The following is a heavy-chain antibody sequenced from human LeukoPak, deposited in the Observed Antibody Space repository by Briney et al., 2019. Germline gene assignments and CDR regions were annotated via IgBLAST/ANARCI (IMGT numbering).Heavy chain of an antibody. D-gene: IGHD3-10*01. CDR1: GFTFSSYA. V-gene: IGHV3-23*01. CDR3: AKVPVSKMVRRVIHFDY. Sequence: GGSLRLSCAASGFTFSSYAMSWVRQAPGKGLEWVSAISGSGGSTYYADSVKGRFTISRDNSKNTLYLQMNSLRAEDTAVYYCAKVPVSKMVRRVIHFDYWGQGTLVTVSS. CDR2: ISGSGGST. J-gene: IGHJ4*02.